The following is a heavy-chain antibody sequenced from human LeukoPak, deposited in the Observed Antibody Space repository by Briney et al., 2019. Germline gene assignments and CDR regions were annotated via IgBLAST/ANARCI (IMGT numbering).Heavy chain of an antibody. D-gene: IGHD3-22*01. J-gene: IGHJ3*02. CDR3: ARISGYYYVLGAFDI. Sequence: SGGSLRLSCAASEFTFSNYWMSWVRQAPGKGLEWVSVIYSGGSTYYADSVKGRFTISRDNSKNTLYLQMNSLRAEDTAVYYCARISGYYYVLGAFDIWGQGTMVTVSS. CDR1: EFTFSNYW. CDR2: IYSGGST. V-gene: IGHV3-53*01.